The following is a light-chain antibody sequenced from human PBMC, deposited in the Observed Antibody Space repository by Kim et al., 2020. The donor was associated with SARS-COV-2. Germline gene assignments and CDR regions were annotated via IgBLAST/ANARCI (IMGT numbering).Light chain of an antibody. CDR1: QGISNY. V-gene: IGKV1-27*01. Sequence: DIQMTQAPSSLSASAGDTVTITCRASQGISNYLAWYQQKPGNAPNLLIHSASTLQSGVPSRFSGSGSGTDFTLTITSLQPEDVATYYCQKSTGAPYTFGQGTKLEIK. CDR2: SAS. CDR3: QKSTGAPYT. J-gene: IGKJ2*01.